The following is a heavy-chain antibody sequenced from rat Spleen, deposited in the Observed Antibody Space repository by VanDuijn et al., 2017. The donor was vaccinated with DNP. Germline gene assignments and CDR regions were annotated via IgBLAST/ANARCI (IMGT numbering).Heavy chain of an antibody. Sequence: EVYLVQSGGGLVQPGRSLRLSCAVSGFTFSDYHMAWVRQTPTMGLEWVAFISTSGSRTYYPDSVKGRFTISRDNAKSSLYLQMNSLKSEDTATYYWARQPFNYVSFDYWGQGVMVTVSS. CDR3: ARQPFNYVSFDY. CDR1: GFTFSDYH. V-gene: IGHV5-25*01. J-gene: IGHJ2*01. D-gene: IGHD1-8*01. CDR2: ISTSGSRT.